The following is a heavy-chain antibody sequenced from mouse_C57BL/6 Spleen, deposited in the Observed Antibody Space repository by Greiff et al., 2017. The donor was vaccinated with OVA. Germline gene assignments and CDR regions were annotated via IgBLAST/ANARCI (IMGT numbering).Heavy chain of an antibody. CDR2: INPSSGYT. D-gene: IGHD2-4*01. Sequence: VQGVESGAELARPGASVKMSCKASGYTFTSYTMHWVKQRPGQGLEWIGYINPSSGYTKYNQKFKDKATLTADKSSSTAYMQLSSLTSEDSAVYYCARDDYDVGDYAMDYWGQGTSVTVSS. CDR3: ARDDYDVGDYAMDY. J-gene: IGHJ4*01. CDR1: GYTFTSYT. V-gene: IGHV1-4*01.